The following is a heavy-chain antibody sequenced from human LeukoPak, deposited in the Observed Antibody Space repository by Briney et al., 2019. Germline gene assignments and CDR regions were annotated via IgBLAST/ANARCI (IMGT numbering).Heavy chain of an antibody. V-gene: IGHV4-34*01. CDR1: GGSFSGYY. CDR2: INHSGST. CDR3: ARGPRDVVPAAMMGGWGYYYYYMDV. Sequence: KPSETLSLTCAVYGGSFSGYYWSWIRQPPGKGLEWIGEINHSGSTNYNPSLKSRVTISVDTYKNQFSLKLSSVTAADTAVYYCARGPRDVVPAAMMGGWGYYYYYMDVWGKGTTVTVSS. D-gene: IGHD2-2*01. J-gene: IGHJ6*03.